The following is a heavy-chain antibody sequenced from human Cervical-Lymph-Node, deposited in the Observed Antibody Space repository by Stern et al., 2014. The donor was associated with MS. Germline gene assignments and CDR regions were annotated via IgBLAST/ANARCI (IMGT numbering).Heavy chain of an antibody. V-gene: IGHV3-11*01. Sequence: VQLVESGGGLVKPGGSLRLSCGASGFTFSDYFMSWIRQAPGKGLEWVAYIGSGGSNIHYADSVKGRFTISRDNANSSLYLQMHSLRAEDTAVYYCARCNVPRKAYSMDVWGQGTTVTVSS. D-gene: IGHD2/OR15-2a*01. CDR3: ARCNVPRKAYSMDV. J-gene: IGHJ6*02. CDR1: GFTFSDYF. CDR2: IGSGGSNI.